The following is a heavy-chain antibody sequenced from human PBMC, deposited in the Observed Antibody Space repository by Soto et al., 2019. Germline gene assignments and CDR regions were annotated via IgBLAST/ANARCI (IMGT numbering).Heavy chain of an antibody. CDR1: GSSFRDYY. CDR2: ITSSSSYT. J-gene: IGHJ4*02. Sequence: GGSLRLSCAASGSSFRDYYMSWIRQSPGKGLEWLSYITSSSSYTHYADSVKGRFTISRDNAKNSLYLQMGSLRAEDMAVYYCARGGSDYYFDYWGQGTLVTVSS. V-gene: IGHV3-11*06. D-gene: IGHD2-21*02. CDR3: ARGGSDYYFDY.